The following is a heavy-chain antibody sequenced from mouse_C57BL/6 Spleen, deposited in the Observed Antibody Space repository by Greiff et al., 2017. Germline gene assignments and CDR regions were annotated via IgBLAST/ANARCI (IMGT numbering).Heavy chain of an antibody. CDR2: IYPGDGDT. V-gene: IGHV1-82*01. CDR1: GYAFSSSW. J-gene: IGHJ4*01. CDR3: ARWLLYYAMDY. Sequence: QVQLQQSGPELVKPGASVKISCKASGYAFSSSWMNWVKQRPGKGLEWIGRIYPGDGDTNYNGKFKGNATLTADKSSSTAYMQLSSLTSEDSAVYFCARWLLYYAMDYWGQGTSVTVSS. D-gene: IGHD2-3*01.